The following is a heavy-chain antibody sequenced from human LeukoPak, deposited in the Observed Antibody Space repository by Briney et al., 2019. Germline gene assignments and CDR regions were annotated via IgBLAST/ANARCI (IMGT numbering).Heavy chain of an antibody. CDR1: GFTFSSYG. Sequence: GGSLRLSCAASGFTFSSYGMHWVRHAPGTGLEWVAVIWYDGSNKYYADSVKGRFTISRDNSKNTLYLQMNSLRAEDTAVYYCARDQGVGATESVTSDYYYGMDVWGQGTTVTVSS. CDR2: IWYDGSNK. V-gene: IGHV3-33*01. J-gene: IGHJ6*02. D-gene: IGHD1-26*01. CDR3: ARDQGVGATESVTSDYYYGMDV.